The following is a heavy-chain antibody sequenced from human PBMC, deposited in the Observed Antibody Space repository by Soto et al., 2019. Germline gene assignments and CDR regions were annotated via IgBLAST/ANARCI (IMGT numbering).Heavy chain of an antibody. CDR1: GGSIGGSSYY. V-gene: IGHV4-39*01. CDR3: ARLTIPDYYDTSGRYGMDV. Sequence: SETLSLTCTVSGGSIGGSSYYWGWIRQPPGKGLEWIGNIYYSGSTYYNPSLKSRVTISDDTSKNQFSLKLTSVTAADTAVYYCARLTIPDYYDTSGRYGMDVWGQGTTVTVSS. CDR2: IYYSGST. D-gene: IGHD3-22*01. J-gene: IGHJ6*02.